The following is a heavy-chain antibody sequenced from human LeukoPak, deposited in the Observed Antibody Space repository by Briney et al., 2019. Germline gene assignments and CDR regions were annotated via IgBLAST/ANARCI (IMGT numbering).Heavy chain of an antibody. V-gene: IGHV3-66*01. Sequence: GGSLRLSCAASGFSVSSNYLSWVRQAPGKGLEWVSVIYNGGNTYYADSVKGRFTLSSDNSKNTLYLQMNSLTAEDTAVYYCARGMRGYSSYDYWGQGILVTVSS. J-gene: IGHJ4*02. CDR3: ARGMRGYSSYDY. CDR1: GFSVSSNY. D-gene: IGHD2-15*01. CDR2: IYNGGNT.